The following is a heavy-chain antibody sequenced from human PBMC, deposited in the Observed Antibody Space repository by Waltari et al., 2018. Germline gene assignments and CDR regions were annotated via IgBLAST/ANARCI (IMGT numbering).Heavy chain of an antibody. CDR3: VPRQWRFDAFDI. CDR2: INHSGST. D-gene: IGHD6-19*01. J-gene: IGHJ3*02. V-gene: IGHV4-34*01. CDR1: GGSFSGSY. Sequence: QVQLQQWGEGLVKPSETLSLTCAVYGGSFSGSYLSWPRQPLGKGLEWIGEINHSGSTNYNPSLKSRVTISVDTSKNQFSLKLSSVTAADTAVYYCVPRQWRFDAFDIWGQGTMVTVSS.